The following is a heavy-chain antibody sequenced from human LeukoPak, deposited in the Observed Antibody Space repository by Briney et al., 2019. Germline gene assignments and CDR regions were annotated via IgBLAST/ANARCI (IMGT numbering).Heavy chain of an antibody. CDR1: GGSIGSYY. CDR3: ARARSITIFGVVIPRGDYMDV. D-gene: IGHD3-3*01. J-gene: IGHJ6*03. CDR2: IYYSGST. Sequence: SETLSLTXTVSGGSIGSYYWSWIRQPPGKGLEWIGYIYYSGSTNYNPSLKSRVTISVDTSKNQFSLKLSSVTAADTAVYYCARARSITIFGVVIPRGDYMDVWGKGTTVTVSS. V-gene: IGHV4-59*01.